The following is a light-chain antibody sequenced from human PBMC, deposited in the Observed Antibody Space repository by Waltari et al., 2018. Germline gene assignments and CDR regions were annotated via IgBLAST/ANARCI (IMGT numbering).Light chain of an antibody. CDR3: QSYDSGLSAPV. CDR2: DDT. Sequence: QSVLTQPPSVSGAPGQRVTIPCSGSRSNIGSNHAIHWYQQLPGTAPKLLIFDDTTRPSGSPDRFSGSKSATSASLAITGLQAEDEADYYCQSYDSGLSAPVFGGGTKLTVL. J-gene: IGLJ3*02. CDR1: RSNIGSNHA. V-gene: IGLV1-40*01.